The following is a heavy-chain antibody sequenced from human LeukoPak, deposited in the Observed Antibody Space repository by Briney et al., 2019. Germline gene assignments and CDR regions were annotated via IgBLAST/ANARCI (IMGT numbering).Heavy chain of an antibody. Sequence: SETLSLTCTASGGSISTSNYYWGWIRQPPGKGLEWIGSIYYSGSTYYNPSLKSRVTISVDTSKNQFSLKLSSVTAADTAVYYCARVENWFDPWGQGTLVTVSS. CDR2: IYYSGST. D-gene: IGHD1-1*01. V-gene: IGHV4-39*07. J-gene: IGHJ5*02. CDR3: ARVENWFDP. CDR1: GGSISTSNYY.